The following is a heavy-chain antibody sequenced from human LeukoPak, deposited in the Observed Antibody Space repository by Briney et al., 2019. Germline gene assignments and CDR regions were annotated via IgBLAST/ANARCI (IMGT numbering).Heavy chain of an antibody. V-gene: IGHV3-53*01. CDR3: ARAPFYYDSSGYPYFDG. D-gene: IGHD3-22*01. Sequence: GGSLRLSCAASGCTISTNYMSWVRQAPGKGLEWVSVMYTGGSTCYADSVKGRFTISRDNSKNTLYLQMNSLRAEDTALYYCARAPFYYDSSGYPYFDGWGQGTLVTVSS. CDR2: MYTGGST. J-gene: IGHJ4*02. CDR1: GCTISTNY.